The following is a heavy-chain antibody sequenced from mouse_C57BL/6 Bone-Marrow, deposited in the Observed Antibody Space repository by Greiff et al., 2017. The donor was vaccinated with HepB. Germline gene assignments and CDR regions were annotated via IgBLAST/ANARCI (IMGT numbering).Heavy chain of an antibody. D-gene: IGHD1-3*01. CDR3: ARSPQSSRSFDY. Sequence: VQLQQSGPELVKPGASVKISCKASGYTFTDYYMNWVKQSHGKSLEWIGDINPNNGGTSYNQKFKGKATLTVDKSSSTAYMELRSLTSEDSAVYYCARSPQSSRSFDYWGQGTTLTVSP. V-gene: IGHV1-26*01. CDR2: INPNNGGT. CDR1: GYTFTDYY. J-gene: IGHJ2*01.